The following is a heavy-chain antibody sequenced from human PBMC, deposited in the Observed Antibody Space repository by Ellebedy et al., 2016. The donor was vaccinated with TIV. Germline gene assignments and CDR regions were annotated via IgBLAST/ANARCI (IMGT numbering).Heavy chain of an antibody. Sequence: GGSLRLSXAASGFAFNHAWMSWVRQVPGKGLEWVANISPDGNEKYYVDSVKGRFTSSRDNAKNSLYLQLNSLRAEDTAMYYCARLDILTGYYVRGGEFDYWGQGTLVTVSS. CDR2: ISPDGNEK. V-gene: IGHV3-7*01. J-gene: IGHJ4*02. CDR1: GFAFNHAW. CDR3: ARLDILTGYYVRGGEFDY. D-gene: IGHD3-9*01.